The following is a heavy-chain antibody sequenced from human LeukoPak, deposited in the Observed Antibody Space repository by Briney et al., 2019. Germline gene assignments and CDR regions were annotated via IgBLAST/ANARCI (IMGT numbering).Heavy chain of an antibody. CDR2: INPSGGST. CDR3: ARAAASGAFDI. CDR1: GYTLTELS. V-gene: IGHV1-46*01. Sequence: ASVKVSCKVSGYTLTELSMHWVRQAPGKGLEWMGIINPSGGSTSYAQKFQGRVTMTRDTSTSTVYMELSSLRSEDTAVYYCARAAASGAFDIWGQGTMVTVSS. D-gene: IGHD3-10*01. J-gene: IGHJ3*02.